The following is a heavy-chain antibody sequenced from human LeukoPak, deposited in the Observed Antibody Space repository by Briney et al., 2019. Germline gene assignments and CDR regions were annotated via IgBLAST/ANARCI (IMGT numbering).Heavy chain of an antibody. Sequence: PGGSLRLSCEASGFMFSNYVIHWVRQAPGKGLEWVAFISYDGSDKDSADSVKGRFSISRDNSKNTMYLQMNSLRAEDTAVYYCARDPDYYDSGGCFDIWGQGTMVTVSS. J-gene: IGHJ3*02. CDR1: GFMFSNYV. V-gene: IGHV3-30*14. CDR2: ISYDGSDK. D-gene: IGHD3-22*01. CDR3: ARDPDYYDSGGCFDI.